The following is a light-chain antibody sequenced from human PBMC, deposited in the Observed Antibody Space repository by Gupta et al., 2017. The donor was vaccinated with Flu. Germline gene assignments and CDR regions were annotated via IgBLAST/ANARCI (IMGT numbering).Light chain of an antibody. CDR1: ALPRQY. J-gene: IGLJ3*02. CDR2: KDT. Sequence: YELTQPPSVSVSPGQTARITCSGDALPRQYAFWYQQKPGQAPVLVIYKDTERPSGISERFSGSSSGTKVTLTISGVQAEDEADYYCQSPDSSGSWVFGGGTKLTVL. V-gene: IGLV3-25*03. CDR3: QSPDSSGSWV.